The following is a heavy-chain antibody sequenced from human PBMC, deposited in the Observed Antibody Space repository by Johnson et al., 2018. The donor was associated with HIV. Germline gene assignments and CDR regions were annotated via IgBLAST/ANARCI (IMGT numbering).Heavy chain of an antibody. CDR3: AQESMARIVVVVAAAPPTAFDI. D-gene: IGHD2-15*01. J-gene: IGHJ3*02. CDR2: IWYDGSNK. V-gene: IGHV3-33*06. Sequence: QVQLVESGGGVVQPGRSLRLSCVASGFTFSSYGMHWVRQAPGKGLEWVAVIWYDGSNKYYDDSVTGRFTISSDNSKNTRYLQMNSLRAEDTAVYYGAQESMARIVVVVAAAPPTAFDIWGQGTMVTVSS. CDR1: GFTFSSYG.